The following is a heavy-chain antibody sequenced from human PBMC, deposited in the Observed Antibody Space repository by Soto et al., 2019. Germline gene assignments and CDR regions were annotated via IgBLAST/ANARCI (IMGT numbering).Heavy chain of an antibody. CDR2: IDNDGSSV. D-gene: IGHD1-26*01. Sequence: EVQLVESGGGLVQTGVSLRLSCAASGFTFSSYWMHWVRQAPGKGLVWVSRIDNDGSSVRYADSVKGRFTISRDNAKNTLYLQMNSLRAEDTAVYYCTRVGGSVSGMDVWGQGTTVTVAS. V-gene: IGHV3-74*01. CDR1: GFTFSSYW. J-gene: IGHJ6*02. CDR3: TRVGGSVSGMDV.